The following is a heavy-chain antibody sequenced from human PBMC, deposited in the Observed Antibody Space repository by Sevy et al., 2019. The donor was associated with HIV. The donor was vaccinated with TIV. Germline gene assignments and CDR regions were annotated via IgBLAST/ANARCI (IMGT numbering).Heavy chain of an antibody. CDR3: TNTLSTAHNMVV. V-gene: IGHV3-15*01. D-gene: IGHD2-2*01. CDR1: GLSFTSAW. Sequence: GGSLRLSCAASGLSFTSAWMSWVRQAPGKGLEWVGRIKSKTDGERKDYPAPVRGRFTISRDNSNNTLYLQMNSLETEDTAVYYCTNTLSTAHNMVVWGQGTTVTVSS. CDR2: IKSKTDGERK. J-gene: IGHJ6*02.